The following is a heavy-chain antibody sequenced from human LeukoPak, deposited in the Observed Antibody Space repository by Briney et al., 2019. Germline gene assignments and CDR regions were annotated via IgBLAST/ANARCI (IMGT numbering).Heavy chain of an antibody. J-gene: IGHJ6*02. CDR2: IYYGGST. V-gene: IGHV4-39*01. CDR1: GGSISSSSYY. Sequence: PSETLSLTCTVSGGSISSSSYYWGWIRQPPGKGLEWIGSIYYGGSTYYNPSLKSRVTISVDTSKNQFSLKLSSVTAADTAVYYCARRLDYYYGMDVWGQGTTVTVSS. CDR3: ARRLDYYYGMDV.